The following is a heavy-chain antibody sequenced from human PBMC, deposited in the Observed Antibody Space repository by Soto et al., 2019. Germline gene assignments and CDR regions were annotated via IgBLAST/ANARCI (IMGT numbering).Heavy chain of an antibody. CDR1: GGTFSSYA. CDR2: IIPIFGTA. D-gene: IGHD3-22*01. J-gene: IGHJ6*02. Sequence: QVQLVQCGAEVKKPGSSVKVSCKASGGTFSSYAISWVRQAPGQGLEWMGGIIPIFGTANYAQKFQGRVTITADESTSKAYMELSSLRSEDTAVYYCASTGSDSSGYYYYGMDVWGQGTTVTVSS. V-gene: IGHV1-69*01. CDR3: ASTGSDSSGYYYYGMDV.